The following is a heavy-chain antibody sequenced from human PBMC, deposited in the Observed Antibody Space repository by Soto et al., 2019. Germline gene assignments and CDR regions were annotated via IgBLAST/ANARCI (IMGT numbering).Heavy chain of an antibody. CDR3: ARGEAGFYYYYYMDV. CDR1: GGSISSYY. D-gene: IGHD6-19*01. V-gene: IGHV4-59*01. CDR2: IYYSGST. Sequence: SETLSLTCTVSGGSISSYYWSWILQPPWKGLEWIGYIYYSGSTNYNPSLKSRVTISVDTSKNQFSLKLSSVTAADTAVYYCARGEAGFYYYYYMDVWGKGTTVTVSS. J-gene: IGHJ6*03.